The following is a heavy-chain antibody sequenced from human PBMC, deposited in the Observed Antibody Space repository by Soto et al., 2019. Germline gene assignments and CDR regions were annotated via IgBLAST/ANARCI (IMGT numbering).Heavy chain of an antibody. J-gene: IGHJ6*03. V-gene: IGHV3-48*01. CDR3: AREEGGPDWGYLYMDV. CDR1: GFTFSSYS. CDR2: ISSSSSTI. D-gene: IGHD7-27*01. Sequence: GGSLRLSCAASGFTFSSYSMNWVRQAPGKGLEWVSYISSSSSTIYYADSVKGRFTISRDNAKNSLYLQMNSLRAEDTAVYYCAREEGGPDWGYLYMDVWGKGTTVTVSS.